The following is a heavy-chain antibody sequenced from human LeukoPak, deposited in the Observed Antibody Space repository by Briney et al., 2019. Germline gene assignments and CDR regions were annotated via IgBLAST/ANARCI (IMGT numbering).Heavy chain of an antibody. CDR3: ARVLHYYGSGSYWDAFDI. CDR2: IYTSGST. Sequence: SETLSLTCTVSGGSISSYYWSWIQQPAGKGLEWIGRIYTSGSTNYNPSLKSRVTMSVDTSKNQFSLKLSSVTAADTAVYYCARVLHYYGSGSYWDAFDIWGQGTMVTVSS. J-gene: IGHJ3*02. D-gene: IGHD3-10*01. CDR1: GGSISSYY. V-gene: IGHV4-4*07.